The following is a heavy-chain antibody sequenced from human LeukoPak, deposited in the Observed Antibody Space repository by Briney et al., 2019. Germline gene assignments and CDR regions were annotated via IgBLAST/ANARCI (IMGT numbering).Heavy chain of an antibody. CDR1: GFTFSSYS. D-gene: IGHD5-18*01. Sequence: GGSLRLSCAASGFTFSSYSMNWVRQAPGKGLEWVSSISSSSYIYYADSVKGRFTISRDNAKNSLYLQMNSLRAEDTAVYYCARSTTYTAHIDYWGQGTLVTVSS. J-gene: IGHJ4*02. CDR3: ARSTTYTAHIDY. CDR2: ISSSSYI. V-gene: IGHV3-21*04.